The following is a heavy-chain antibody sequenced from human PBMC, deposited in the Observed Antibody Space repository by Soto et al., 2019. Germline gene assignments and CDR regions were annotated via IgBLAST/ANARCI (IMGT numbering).Heavy chain of an antibody. D-gene: IGHD3-3*01. CDR2: IIPIFGAA. CDR3: ARDFWSGYGPDHYYYYYGMDV. V-gene: IGHV1-69*13. J-gene: IGHJ6*02. Sequence: GASVKVSFKASGGTFSSYAISWLRQAPGQGLEWMGGIIPIFGAANYAQKFQGRVTITADESTSTAYMELSSLRSEDTAVYYCARDFWSGYGPDHYYYYYGMDVWGQGTTVTVSS. CDR1: GGTFSSYA.